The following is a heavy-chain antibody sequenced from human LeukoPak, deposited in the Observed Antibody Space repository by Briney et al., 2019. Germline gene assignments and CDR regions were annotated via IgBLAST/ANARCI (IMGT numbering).Heavy chain of an antibody. CDR3: ARSGFGELSGAFDI. Sequence: SETLSLTCAVYGGSFSGYYWSWIRQPPGKGLEWIGEINHRGSTNYNPSLKSRVTISVDTSKNQFSLKLSSVTAADTAVYYCARSGFGELSGAFDIWGQGTMVTVSS. D-gene: IGHD3-10*01. V-gene: IGHV4-34*01. CDR2: INHRGST. CDR1: GGSFSGYY. J-gene: IGHJ3*02.